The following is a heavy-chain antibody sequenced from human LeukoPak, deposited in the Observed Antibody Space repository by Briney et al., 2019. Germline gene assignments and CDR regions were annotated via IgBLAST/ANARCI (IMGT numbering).Heavy chain of an antibody. V-gene: IGHV4-34*01. J-gene: IGHJ4*02. D-gene: IGHD1-26*01. CDR2: INHSGST. CDR3: AREGIDSGSYFRN. CDR1: GGSFIGYY. Sequence: PSETLSLTFAVYGGSFIGYYWSWIRQPPGKGLEWIGEINHSGSTTYNPSLKSRVTISVDTSKNQFSLKLSSVTAADTDVYYCAREGIDSGSYFRNWGQGTLVTVSS.